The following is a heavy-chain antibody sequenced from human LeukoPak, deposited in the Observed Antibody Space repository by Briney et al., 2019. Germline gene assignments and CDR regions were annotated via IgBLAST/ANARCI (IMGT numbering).Heavy chain of an antibody. D-gene: IGHD5-12*01. V-gene: IGHV3-23*01. CDR2: IIGSSGST. J-gene: IGHJ4*02. CDR3: AKGAYDYIEIAYFDY. Sequence: SGGSLRLSCVASGFSFSNYAMNWVRQAPGKGLEWVSLIIGSSGSTFYADSVKGRFTISRDKSKNTLYLQMNSLRAEDTAVYYCAKGAYDYIEIAYFDYWGQGSLVTVSS. CDR1: GFSFSNYA.